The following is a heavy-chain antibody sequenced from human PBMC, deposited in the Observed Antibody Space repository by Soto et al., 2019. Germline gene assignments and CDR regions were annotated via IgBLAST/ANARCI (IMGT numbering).Heavy chain of an antibody. Sequence: QVQLQESGPGLVKPSETLSLTCNVSGASITSHYWTWIRQSPGKGLEWIGYMFYGGTAHYNPSLKGRVTISLDTSKNQFSLKLSSVTAADTSVYYCARDRGYYVTDYWGQGTLVTVSS. CDR3: ARDRGYYVTDY. D-gene: IGHD1-26*01. CDR1: GASITSHY. J-gene: IGHJ4*02. V-gene: IGHV4-59*08. CDR2: MFYGGTA.